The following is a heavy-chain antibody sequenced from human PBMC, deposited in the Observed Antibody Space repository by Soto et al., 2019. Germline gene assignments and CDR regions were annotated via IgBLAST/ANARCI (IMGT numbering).Heavy chain of an antibody. CDR1: GFTFSSYG. J-gene: IGHJ4*02. CDR2: LSYDGSNE. Sequence: QVQLVESGGGVVQPGRSLRLSCTAPGFTFSSYGMHWVRQAPGKGLEWVAVLSYDGSNEYYGDSVKGRFTISRDNSKSTVYLQMDGLRAEDTALYYCAKDLGYRGNSWSFDYWGQGTLVTVSS. V-gene: IGHV3-30*18. CDR3: AKDLGYRGNSWSFDY. D-gene: IGHD2-21*01.